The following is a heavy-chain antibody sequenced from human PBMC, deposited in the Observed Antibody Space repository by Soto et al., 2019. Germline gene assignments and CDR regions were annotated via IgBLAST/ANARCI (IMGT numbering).Heavy chain of an antibody. CDR1: GFTFGDYA. CDR2: IRSKAYGGTT. Sequence: EVQLVESGGGLVKPGRSLRLSCTASGFTFGDYAMSWFRQAPGKGLEWVGFIRSKAYGGTTQYAASVKGRFTISRDDSKSIAYLQMNSLKTEDTAVYYCTTNSYDSSGYDNWFDPWGQGTLVTVSS. D-gene: IGHD3-22*01. J-gene: IGHJ5*02. V-gene: IGHV3-49*05. CDR3: TTNSYDSSGYDNWFDP.